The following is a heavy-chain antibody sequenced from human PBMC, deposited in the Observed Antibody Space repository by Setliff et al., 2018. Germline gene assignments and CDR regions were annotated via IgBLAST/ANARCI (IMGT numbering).Heavy chain of an antibody. CDR3: ARHFRSSKVQFLEYLTDYYFDS. D-gene: IGHD3-3*01. J-gene: IGHJ4*02. V-gene: IGHV4-39*01. Sequence: PSETLSLTCTVSRGSISNNAYYWAWIRQPPGKGLEWIGSIYNSGNTYYNSSLKSRVTISLDTSKHHFSLNLSSVTAADTAVYYCARHFRSSKVQFLEYLTDYYFDSWGQGTLVTVSS. CDR1: RGSISNNAYY. CDR2: IYNSGNT.